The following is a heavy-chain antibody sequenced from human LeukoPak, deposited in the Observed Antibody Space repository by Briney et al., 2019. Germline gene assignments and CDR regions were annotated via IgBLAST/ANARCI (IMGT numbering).Heavy chain of an antibody. CDR1: GGSIRGYY. CDR2: IYHSGTT. J-gene: IGHJ3*02. D-gene: IGHD2-15*01. CDR3: ARDLVDTPGAFDI. Sequence: SETLSLTCTVSGGSIRGYYWTWIRKPPGKGLEWIGYIYHSGTTNYNPSLKSRVTISFDTSKIQFSLKLNSVTAADTAVYYCARDLVDTPGAFDIWGQGTMVTVSS. V-gene: IGHV4-59*01.